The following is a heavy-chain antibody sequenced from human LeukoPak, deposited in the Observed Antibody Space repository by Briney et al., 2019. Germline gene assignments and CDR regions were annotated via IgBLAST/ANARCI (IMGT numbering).Heavy chain of an antibody. CDR3: ARSSRYDIWTGYPY. Sequence: ASVKVSCKASGYTFTNYGLSWVRQAPGQGLEWMGWISAYNGDTYYAQRLHGRVTMTTDTSTSTAYMELSRLRSDDTAVYYCARSSRYDIWTGYPYWGQGTLVIVSP. V-gene: IGHV1-18*01. CDR1: GYTFTNYG. D-gene: IGHD3-9*01. CDR2: ISAYNGDT. J-gene: IGHJ4*02.